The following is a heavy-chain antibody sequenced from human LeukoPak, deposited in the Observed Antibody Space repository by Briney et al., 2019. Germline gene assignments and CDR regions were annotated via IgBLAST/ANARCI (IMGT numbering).Heavy chain of an antibody. V-gene: IGHV3-53*01. J-gene: IGHJ4*02. CDR2: IYSGGST. D-gene: IGHD6-19*01. CDR3: ASGIAVAGRAFDY. CDR1: GFTVSSNY. Sequence: GGSLRLPCAASGFTVSSNYMSWVRQAPGKGLEWVSVIYSGGSTYYADSVKGRFTISRDNSKNTLYLHMNSLRAEDTAVYYCASGIAVAGRAFDYWGQGTLVTVSS.